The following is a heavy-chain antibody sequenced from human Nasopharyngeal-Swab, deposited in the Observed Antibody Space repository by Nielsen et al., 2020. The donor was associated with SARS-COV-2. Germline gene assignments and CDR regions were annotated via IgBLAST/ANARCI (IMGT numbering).Heavy chain of an antibody. J-gene: IGHJ6*02. Sequence: WIRQPPGKGLEWIGYIYYSGSTYYNPSLKSRVTISVDTSKNQFSLKLSSVTVADTAIYFCARQQEGYYYYYGMDVWGQGTPVTVSS. D-gene: IGHD6-13*01. CDR3: ARQQEGYYYYYGMDV. CDR2: IYYSGST. V-gene: IGHV4-31*02.